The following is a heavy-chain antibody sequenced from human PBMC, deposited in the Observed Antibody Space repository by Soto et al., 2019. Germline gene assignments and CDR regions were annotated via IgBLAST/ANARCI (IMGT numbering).Heavy chain of an antibody. J-gene: IGHJ4*02. Sequence: WSLRLSCAASGFTFSSSAISWVRQAPGKGLEWVSAVSANGQGIYYADSVRGRFTISRDNSKNTVFLHMDSLSAEDTAVYYCAKDRHYPRDYFHYWGQGTLVTVSS. CDR2: VSANGQGI. D-gene: IGHD3-10*01. V-gene: IGHV3-23*01. CDR3: AKDRHYPRDYFHY. CDR1: GFTFSSSA.